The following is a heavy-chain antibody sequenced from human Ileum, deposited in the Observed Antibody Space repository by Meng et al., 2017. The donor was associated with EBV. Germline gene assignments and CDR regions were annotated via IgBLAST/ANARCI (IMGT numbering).Heavy chain of an antibody. CDR2: IYTSGST. Sequence: QVQLQESGPGRVKPSQTLSLTCTVSGGSISSSNYYCSWIRQPPGKGLEWSGHIYTSGSTYYNPSLKSRITISVDTSKNQFSLKLSSVTAADTAVYYCARGQKGYFDLWGRGTLVTVSS. CDR3: ARGQKGYFDL. J-gene: IGHJ2*01. CDR1: GGSISSSNYY. V-gene: IGHV4-30-4*01.